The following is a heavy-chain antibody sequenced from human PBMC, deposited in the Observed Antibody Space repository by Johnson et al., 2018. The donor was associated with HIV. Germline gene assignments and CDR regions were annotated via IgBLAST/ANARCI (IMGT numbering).Heavy chain of an antibody. Sequence: VQLVESGGGLVQPGGSLRLSCAASGFTVSSYYMSWVRQAPGKGLEWVSVLFSGGSIYFADSVKGRFTIPRGNSKNTLYLQMNSLRAEDTAVYYCARACRDGYTCDAFDIWGQGTMVTVSS. D-gene: IGHD5-24*01. CDR2: LFSGGSI. V-gene: IGHV3-66*01. J-gene: IGHJ3*02. CDR1: GFTVSSYY. CDR3: ARACRDGYTCDAFDI.